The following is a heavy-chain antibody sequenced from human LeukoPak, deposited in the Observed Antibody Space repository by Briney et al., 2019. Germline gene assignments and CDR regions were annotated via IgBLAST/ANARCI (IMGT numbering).Heavy chain of an antibody. CDR3: AKARIAAAGTGAFDV. D-gene: IGHD6-13*01. Sequence: GGSLRLSCTASGFTVSSYGMTWVRQAPGKGLEWVSAFSATDGSAQYAESVRGRFTISRDNSKNSLYLQMNSLRDEDTAVYFCAKARIAAAGTGAFDVWGQGTMVTVSS. CDR2: FSATDGSA. CDR1: GFTVSSYG. J-gene: IGHJ3*01. V-gene: IGHV3-23*01.